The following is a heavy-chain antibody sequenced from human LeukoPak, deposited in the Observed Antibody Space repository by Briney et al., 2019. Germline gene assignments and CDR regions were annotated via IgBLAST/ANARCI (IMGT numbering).Heavy chain of an antibody. D-gene: IGHD6-19*01. CDR2: IYTSGTT. CDR1: GGSISSGVYY. J-gene: IGHJ4*02. Sequence: SETLSLTCTVSGGSISSGVYYWTWIRQPAGKGLEWIGRIYTSGTTNYNPSLKSRVTISVDKSKKQFSLKLSSVTAADTAVYYCARGGSSGPDYWGQGTLVTVSS. V-gene: IGHV4-61*02. CDR3: ARGGSSGPDY.